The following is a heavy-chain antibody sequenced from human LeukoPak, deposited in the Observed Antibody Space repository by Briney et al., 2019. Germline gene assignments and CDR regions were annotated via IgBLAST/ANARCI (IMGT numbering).Heavy chain of an antibody. D-gene: IGHD6-19*01. Sequence: SGTLSLTCAVSGGSISSSNWWSWVRQPPGKGLEWIGEIYHSGSTNYNPSLKSRVTMSVDKSKNQFSLKLSSVTAADTAVYYCAAIAVAGLDAFDIWGQGTMVTVSS. CDR3: AAIAVAGLDAFDI. CDR1: GGSISSSNW. V-gene: IGHV4-4*02. J-gene: IGHJ3*02. CDR2: IYHSGST.